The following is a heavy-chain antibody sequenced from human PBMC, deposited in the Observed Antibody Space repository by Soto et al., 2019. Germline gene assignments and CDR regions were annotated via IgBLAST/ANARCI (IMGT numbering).Heavy chain of an antibody. CDR3: ARSPRSSPYFDY. CDR2: IYPGDHET. V-gene: IGHV5-51*01. Sequence: GESLKISCQSSGNTFSNFWIGWVRQLPGKGLEWMVIIYPGDHETRYSPSFHGKVTISDDRSINTAYLQWNSLEASDTAFYFCARSPRSSPYFDYWGQGALVTVSS. J-gene: IGHJ4*02. CDR1: GNTFSNFW. D-gene: IGHD6-13*01.